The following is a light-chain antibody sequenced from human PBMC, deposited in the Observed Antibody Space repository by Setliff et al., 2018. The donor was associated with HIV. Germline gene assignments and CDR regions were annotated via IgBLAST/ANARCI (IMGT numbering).Light chain of an antibody. J-gene: IGLJ1*01. CDR1: SSNIETNT. V-gene: IGLV1-44*01. Sequence: QSVLTQPPSASGTPGQKVTISCSGGSSNIETNTVNWYQQVPGTAPKLLMYSNSPRPSGVPDRFSGSKSGTSASLAISGLQSEDEADYYCAAWDDSLNGYVFGTGTKATVL. CDR2: SNS. CDR3: AAWDDSLNGYV.